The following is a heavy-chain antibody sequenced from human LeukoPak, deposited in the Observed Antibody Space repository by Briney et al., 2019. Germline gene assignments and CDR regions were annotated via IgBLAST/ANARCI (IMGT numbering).Heavy chain of an antibody. V-gene: IGHV3-23*01. CDR1: GFTLSSLG. CDR3: AKTSEPRLYYGSGSYLPN. D-gene: IGHD3-10*01. CDR2: LSGRGGTP. J-gene: IGHJ4*02. Sequence: GGSLRLSCAASGFTLSSLGMSGVRQAPGEGLEWVTALSGRGGTPYYAASVKGRFTISRDNSNNSLYLQMNSRRAEEPALYYCAKTSEPRLYYGSGSYLPNWGQGTLVTVSS.